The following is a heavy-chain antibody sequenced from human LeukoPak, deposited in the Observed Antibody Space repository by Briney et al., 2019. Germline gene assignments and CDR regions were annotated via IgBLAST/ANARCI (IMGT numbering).Heavy chain of an antibody. V-gene: IGHV4-34*01. CDR2: INHSGST. D-gene: IGHD6-13*01. Sequence: SETLSLTCAVYGGSFSGYYWSWLRQPPGKGLEWIGEINHSGSTNYNPSLKSRVTTSLDTSKNQFSLKLSAVTAADTAVYYCARVWSSWYADYWGQGTLVTVSS. CDR3: ARVWSSWYADY. CDR1: GGSFSGYY. J-gene: IGHJ4*02.